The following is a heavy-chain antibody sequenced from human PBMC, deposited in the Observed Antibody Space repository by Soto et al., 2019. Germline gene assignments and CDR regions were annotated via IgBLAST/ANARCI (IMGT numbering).Heavy chain of an antibody. D-gene: IGHD2-2*01. J-gene: IGHJ6*02. Sequence: PGVSLRLSCAASGFTVTSYHMDWVRQAPGKGLEWVAYIDVSSTVIYYADSVRGRFTVSRDNAGNSLFLQLNSLRAEDTAVYYCARDLTGYAMDVWGQGTTVTVSS. CDR2: IDVSSTVI. CDR1: GFTVTSYH. CDR3: ARDLTGYAMDV. V-gene: IGHV3-48*03.